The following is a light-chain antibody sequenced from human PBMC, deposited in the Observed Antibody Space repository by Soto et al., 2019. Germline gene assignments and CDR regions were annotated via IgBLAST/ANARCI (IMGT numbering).Light chain of an antibody. Sequence: QSVLTQPPSASGSPGQSVTISCTGTRSDVGGYNFVSWYQQHPGKAPKLLIYEVTQRPSGVPDRFSASTSGNTASLTVSGLQAEDESDYSCSSYAGSNMGVFGTGTKLTVL. CDR3: SSYAGSNMGV. CDR2: EVT. V-gene: IGLV2-8*01. CDR1: RSDVGGYNF. J-gene: IGLJ1*01.